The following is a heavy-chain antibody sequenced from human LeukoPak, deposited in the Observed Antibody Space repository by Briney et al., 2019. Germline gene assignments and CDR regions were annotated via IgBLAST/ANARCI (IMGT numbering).Heavy chain of an antibody. CDR2: INPNSGGT. Sequence: ASVKVSCKASGYTFTDYYMHWVRQAPGQGLEWMGWINPNSGGTNYAQKFQGRVTMTRDTSISTAYMELSRLRSDDTAVYYCARSSYDSSGYYPLYLDYWGQGTLVTVSS. D-gene: IGHD3-22*01. V-gene: IGHV1-2*02. J-gene: IGHJ4*02. CDR3: ARSSYDSSGYYPLYLDY. CDR1: GYTFTDYY.